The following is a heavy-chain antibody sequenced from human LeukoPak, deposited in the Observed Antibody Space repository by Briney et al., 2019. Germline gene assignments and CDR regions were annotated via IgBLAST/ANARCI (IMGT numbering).Heavy chain of an antibody. D-gene: IGHD1-1*01. CDR1: GFTFNIYG. CDR3: AKARYSCALTDAFDI. J-gene: IGHJ3*02. CDR2: IRYDGSNK. Sequence: GGSLRLSCAASGFTFNIYGIHWVRQAPGKGLEWVAFIRYDGSNKYYADSVKGRFTISRDNSKNTLYLQMNSLRAEDTAVYYCAKARYSCALTDAFDIWGQGTMVTVSS. V-gene: IGHV3-30*02.